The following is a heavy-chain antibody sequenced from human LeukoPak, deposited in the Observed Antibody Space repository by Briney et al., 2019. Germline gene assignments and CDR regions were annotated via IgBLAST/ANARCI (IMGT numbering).Heavy chain of an antibody. J-gene: IGHJ4*02. CDR2: VYDSGST. V-gene: IGHV4-39*07. Sequence: SETLSLTCTVSGGSISSYYWGWIRQPPGKGLEWIGSVYDSGSTFYNPSLKSRVTISIDTFMNQFSLKLTSVTAADTAVYYCAKTGSSIAARPPDYWGQGTLVIVSS. D-gene: IGHD6-6*01. CDR3: AKTGSSIAARPPDY. CDR1: GGSISSYY.